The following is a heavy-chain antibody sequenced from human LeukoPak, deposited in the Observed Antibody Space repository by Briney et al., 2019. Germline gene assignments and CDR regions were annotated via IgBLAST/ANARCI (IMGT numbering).Heavy chain of an antibody. J-gene: IGHJ4*02. V-gene: IGHV4-31*03. CDR3: ARETVRLGLAHDY. CDR2: IYYSGST. D-gene: IGHD3-10*01. CDR1: GGSISSGGYY. Sequence: PSQTLSLTCTVSGGSISSGGYYWSWIRQHPGKGLEWIGYIYYSGSTYYNPSLKSRVTISVDTPKNQFSLKLSSVTAADTAVYYCARETVRLGLAHDYWGQGTLVTVSS.